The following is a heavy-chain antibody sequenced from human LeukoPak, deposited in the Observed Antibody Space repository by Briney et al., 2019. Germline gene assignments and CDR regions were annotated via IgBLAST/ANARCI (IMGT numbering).Heavy chain of an antibody. CDR3: ARAVGDSCYDYPPFYYYYGMDV. J-gene: IGHJ6*02. V-gene: IGHV4-30-2*01. D-gene: IGHD5-12*01. CDR2: IYHSGST. Sequence: SETLSLTCTVSGGSISSGGYSWSWIRQPPGKGLEWIGYIYHSGSTYYNPSLKSRVTISVDRSKNQFSLKLSSVTAADTAVYYCARAVGDSCYDYPPFYYYYGMDVWGQGTTVTVSS. CDR1: GGSISSGGYS.